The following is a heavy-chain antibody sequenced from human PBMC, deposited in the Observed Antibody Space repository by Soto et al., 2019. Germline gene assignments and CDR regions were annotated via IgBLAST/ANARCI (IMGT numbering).Heavy chain of an antibody. J-gene: IGHJ6*02. CDR3: VREDDDGDRDYYGLDL. V-gene: IGHV4-30-4*01. CDR1: GGSISGECYH. Sequence: QVQLQESGPGLVRPSQTLSLTCTVSGGSISGECYHWTWIRQAPGKGLEWIGYIHYSGSVQYNPSLQSRITMSVDRSKNVFSLNLSSVAAADTAVYFCVREDDDGDRDYYGLDLWGQGTTVTVSS. CDR2: IHYSGSV. D-gene: IGHD2-21*02.